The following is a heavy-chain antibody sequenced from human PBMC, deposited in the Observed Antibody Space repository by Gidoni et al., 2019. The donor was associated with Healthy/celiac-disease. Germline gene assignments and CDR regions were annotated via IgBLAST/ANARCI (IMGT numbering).Heavy chain of an antibody. CDR1: GFTFDDYA. D-gene: IGHD3-16*01. V-gene: IGHV3-9*01. CDR3: ANLGGADTWADAFDI. Sequence: EVQLVESGGGLVQPGRSLSLSCSASGFTFDDYAMHWVRQAPGKGLEWVSGISWNSGSIGYADSVKGRFTISRDNAKNSLYLQMNSLRAEDTALYYCANLGGADTWADAFDIWGQGTMVTVSS. J-gene: IGHJ3*02. CDR2: ISWNSGSI.